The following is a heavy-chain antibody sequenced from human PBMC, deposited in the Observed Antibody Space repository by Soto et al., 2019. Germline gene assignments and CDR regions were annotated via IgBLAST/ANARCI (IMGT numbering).Heavy chain of an antibody. CDR2: IKYDGSAK. D-gene: IGHD1-1*01. J-gene: IGHJ4*02. V-gene: IGHV3-7*01. CDR1: GFTFSDYW. CDR3: ARRNLFDY. Sequence: EVQLVESGGGLVQPGGSLRLSCAASGFTFSDYWMSWVRQAPGKGLECVASIKYDGSAKYYVDSVKGRFIISRDNAKNSFYLQMNSLRVEDTAVYYCARRNLFDYWGQGTLVTVSS.